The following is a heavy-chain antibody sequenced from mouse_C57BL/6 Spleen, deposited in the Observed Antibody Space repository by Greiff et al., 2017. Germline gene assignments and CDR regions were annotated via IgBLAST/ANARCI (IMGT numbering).Heavy chain of an antibody. V-gene: IGHV1-53*01. D-gene: IGHD2-4*01. CDR3: ARSDYDRAWFAY. J-gene: IGHJ3*01. CDR1: GYTFTSYW. Sequence: QVQLQQPGTELVKPGASVKLSCKASGYTFTSYWMHWVKQRPGQGLEWIGNINPSNGGTNYNEKFKSKATLTVDKSSSTAYMQLSSLTSEDSAVYDCARSDYDRAWFAYWGQGTLVTVSA. CDR2: INPSNGGT.